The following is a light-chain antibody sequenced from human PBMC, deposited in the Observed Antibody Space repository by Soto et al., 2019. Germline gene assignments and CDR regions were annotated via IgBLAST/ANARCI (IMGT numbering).Light chain of an antibody. J-gene: IGLJ1*01. Sequence: QSFVTHPASVSGSPGQSITISCAGTSTDVGGYNYVSWYQQHPGKAPKLMISEVTNRPSGVSNRFSGSKSGNTASLHISGLQAEDEADYYCYSYTSSSTYVFGTGTKVTVL. CDR1: STDVGGYNY. V-gene: IGLV2-14*01. CDR3: YSYTSSSTYV. CDR2: EVT.